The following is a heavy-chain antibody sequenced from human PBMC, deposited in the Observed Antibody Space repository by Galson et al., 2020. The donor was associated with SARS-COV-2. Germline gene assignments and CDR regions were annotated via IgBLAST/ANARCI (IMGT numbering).Heavy chain of an antibody. CDR3: ARVVAEWFRYDSSGYYRYFDY. CDR1: GFTFSSYE. J-gene: IGHJ4*02. Sequence: GGSLRLSSAASGFTFSSYEMNWVRQAPGKGLEWVSYISSSGSTIYYADSVKGRFTISRDNAKNSLYLQMNSLRAEDTAVYYCARVVAEWFRYDSSGYYRYFDYWGQGTLVTVSS. D-gene: IGHD3-22*01. V-gene: IGHV3-48*03. CDR2: ISSSGSTI.